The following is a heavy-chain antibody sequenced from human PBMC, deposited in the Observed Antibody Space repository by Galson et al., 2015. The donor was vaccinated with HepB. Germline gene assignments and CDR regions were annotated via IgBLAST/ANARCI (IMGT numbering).Heavy chain of an antibody. J-gene: IGHJ4*02. CDR1: GGTFSSYA. CDR3: ARTLDYGDFDY. V-gene: IGHV1-69*06. CDR2: IIPIFGTA. D-gene: IGHD4-17*01. Sequence: SVKVSCKASGGTFSSYAISWVRQAPGQGLEWMGGIIPIFGTANYAQKFQGRVTITADKSTSTVYMELSSLRSEDTAVYYCARTLDYGDFDYWGQGTLVTVSS.